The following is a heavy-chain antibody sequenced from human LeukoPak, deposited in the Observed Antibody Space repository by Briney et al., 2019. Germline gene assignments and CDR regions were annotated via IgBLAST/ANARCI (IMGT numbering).Heavy chain of an antibody. CDR2: INPSGGST. J-gene: IGHJ3*02. Sequence: ASVKVSCKASGYTFTSYDINWVRQATGQGLEWMGIINPSGGSTSYAQKFQGRVTMTRDTSTSTVYMELSSLRSEDTAVYYCAREWIQLWSDAFDIWGQGTMVTVSS. D-gene: IGHD5-18*01. CDR1: GYTFTSYD. V-gene: IGHV1-46*01. CDR3: AREWIQLWSDAFDI.